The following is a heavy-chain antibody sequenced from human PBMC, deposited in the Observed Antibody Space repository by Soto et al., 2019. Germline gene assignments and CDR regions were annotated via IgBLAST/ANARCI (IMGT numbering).Heavy chain of an antibody. D-gene: IGHD6-19*01. CDR3: ARTPGYSSGWYAENWFDP. V-gene: IGHV1-46*01. Sequence: GASVKVSFKASGFRFTSYYRHWVRHAPGQGLEWMGIINPSGGSTSYAQKFQGRVTITRDTSASTAYMELSSLRSEDTAVYYCARTPGYSSGWYAENWFDPWGQGTLVTVSS. J-gene: IGHJ5*02. CDR1: GFRFTSYY. CDR2: INPSGGST.